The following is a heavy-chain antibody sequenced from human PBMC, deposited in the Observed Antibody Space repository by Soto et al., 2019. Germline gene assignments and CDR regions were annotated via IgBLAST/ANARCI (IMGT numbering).Heavy chain of an antibody. Sequence: PGWSLRLSCVASVSTLSRYALSWFRVAPWQVLEWGSSISCSGGSRDYAESVTGRLTISRDNSKTTLYLQMNSLSAEDTAVYYCQKDRGGVLRYFDWFSPGVWGQGTTVTVSS. CDR1: VSTLSRYA. J-gene: IGHJ6*02. D-gene: IGHD3-9*01. V-gene: IGHV3-23*01. CDR3: QKDRGGVLRYFDWFSPGV. CDR2: ISCSGGSR.